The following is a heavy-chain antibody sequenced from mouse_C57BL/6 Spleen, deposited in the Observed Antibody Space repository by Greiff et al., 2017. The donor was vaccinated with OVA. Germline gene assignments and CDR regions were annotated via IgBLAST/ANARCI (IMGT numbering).Heavy chain of an antibody. CDR2: INPSSGYT. CDR3: ARWEGDGNYFDY. V-gene: IGHV1-7*01. CDR1: GYTFTSYW. Sequence: QVHLQQPGAELVKPGASVQLSCKASGYTFTSYWLHWVKQRPGQGLEWIGYINPSSGYTQYNQNFKNKATLTADKSSSTADMQLSSLTYEDSAGYYCARWEGDGNYFDYWGQGTTLTVSS. D-gene: IGHD2-3*01. J-gene: IGHJ2*01.